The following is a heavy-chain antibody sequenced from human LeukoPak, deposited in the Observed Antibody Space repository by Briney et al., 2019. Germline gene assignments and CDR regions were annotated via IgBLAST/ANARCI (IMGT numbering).Heavy chain of an antibody. CDR1: NDSISSGDYY. Sequence: SETLSLTCTVSNDSISSGDYYWNWIRQPPGKGLEWIGYIFHRGGTSYNPSLKSRILFSVDTSQNQFSLKLSSVTAADTAVYYCARDKVGYCSSTSCYGNAFDIWGQGTMVTVSS. J-gene: IGHJ3*02. CDR3: ARDKVGYCSSTSCYGNAFDI. D-gene: IGHD2-2*03. V-gene: IGHV4-30-4*01. CDR2: IFHRGGT.